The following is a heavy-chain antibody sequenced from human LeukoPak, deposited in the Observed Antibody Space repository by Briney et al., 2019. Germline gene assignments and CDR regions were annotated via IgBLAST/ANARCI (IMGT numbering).Heavy chain of an antibody. D-gene: IGHD6-19*01. Sequence: GGSLRLSCAASGFTFSSYSMNWVRQAPGKGLEWVSYISSSSSTIYYADSVKGRFTISRDNAKNSLYLQMNSLRAEDTAVYYCARASKWPSLGYSSGWYVGYWGQGTLVTVSS. CDR2: ISSSSSTI. V-gene: IGHV3-48*04. CDR3: ARASKWPSLGYSSGWYVGY. J-gene: IGHJ4*02. CDR1: GFTFSSYS.